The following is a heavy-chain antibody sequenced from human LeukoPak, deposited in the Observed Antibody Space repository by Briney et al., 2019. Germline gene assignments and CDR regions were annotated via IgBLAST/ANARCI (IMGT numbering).Heavy chain of an antibody. CDR3: ASRIAVAVDQAFDI. CDR2: IYSGGST. Sequence: GGSLRLSCAASGFTVSSNYMSWVRQAPGKGLEWVSVIYSGGSTYYADSVKGRFSISRDKSKNTLYFQMNSLRAEDTAVYYCASRIAVAVDQAFDIWGQGTMVTVSS. CDR1: GFTVSSNY. J-gene: IGHJ3*02. V-gene: IGHV3-66*01. D-gene: IGHD6-19*01.